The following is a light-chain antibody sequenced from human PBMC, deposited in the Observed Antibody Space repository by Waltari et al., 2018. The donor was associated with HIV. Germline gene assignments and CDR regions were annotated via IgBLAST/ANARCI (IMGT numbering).Light chain of an antibody. V-gene: IGKV1-39*01. CDR1: QNIRSN. J-gene: IGKJ1*01. CDR2: AAS. CDR3: QQSYRSPPT. Sequence: DIQMTQSPSSLSASVGDRVTIPCRASQNIRSNLNWYQQKPGKPPQLLIYAASSLQNRVPSRFSGSGSGTDFTLTNSGLQPEDFGTYHCQQSYRSPPTFGQGTNVEIK.